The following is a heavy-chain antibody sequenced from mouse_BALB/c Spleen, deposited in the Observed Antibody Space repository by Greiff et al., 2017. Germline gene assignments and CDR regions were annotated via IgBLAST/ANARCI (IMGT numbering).Heavy chain of an antibody. CDR1: GYTFTSYW. J-gene: IGHJ1*01. CDR3: ARYYGNPSYWYFDV. V-gene: IGHV1-7*01. Sequence: VQRVESGAELAKPGASVKMSCKASGYTFTSYWMHWVKQRPGQGLEWIGYINPSTGYTEYNQKFKDKATLTADKSSSTAYMQLSSLTSEDSAVYYCARYYGNPSYWYFDVWGAGTTVTVSS. CDR2: INPSTGYT. D-gene: IGHD2-1*01.